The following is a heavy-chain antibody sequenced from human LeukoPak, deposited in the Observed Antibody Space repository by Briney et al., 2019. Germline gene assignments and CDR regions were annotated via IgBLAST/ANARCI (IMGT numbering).Heavy chain of an antibody. CDR3: ASLGVSGSYALYGFDY. CDR1: GFTFSSYG. Sequence: GGSLRLSCAASGFTFSSYGMHWVRQAPGKGLEWVAFIRYDASNKYYADSVKGRFTISRDNSKNTLYLQMNSLRAEDTAVYYCASLGVSGSYALYGFDYWGQGTLVTVSS. CDR2: IRYDASNK. D-gene: IGHD1-26*01. V-gene: IGHV3-30*02. J-gene: IGHJ4*02.